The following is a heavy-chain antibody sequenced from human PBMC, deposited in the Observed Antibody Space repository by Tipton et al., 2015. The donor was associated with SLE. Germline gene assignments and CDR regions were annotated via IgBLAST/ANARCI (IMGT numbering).Heavy chain of an antibody. CDR3: ARDLPDAFDI. CDR2: IKEEGSEK. CDR1: GFTFRNYW. J-gene: IGHJ3*02. V-gene: IGHV3-7*01. Sequence: GSLRLSCSASGFTFRNYWMSWVRQGPGKGLEWVANIKEEGSEKYYVDSVKGRFTISRDNAKNSLYLQMNSLRAEDTAVYYCARDLPDAFDIWGQGTMVAVSS.